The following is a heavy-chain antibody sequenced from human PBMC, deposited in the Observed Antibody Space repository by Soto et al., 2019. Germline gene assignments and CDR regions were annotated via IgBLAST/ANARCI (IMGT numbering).Heavy chain of an antibody. Sequence: SETLSLTCTVSGGSISSYYWSWIRQPPGKGLDWIGYIYYSGSTNYNPSLKSRVTISVDTSKNQFSLKLSSVTAADTAVYYCARGRYYDFWSGYYRHYYMDVWGKGTTVTVS. CDR1: GGSISSYY. V-gene: IGHV4-59*01. CDR2: IYYSGST. D-gene: IGHD3-3*01. J-gene: IGHJ6*03. CDR3: ARGRYYDFWSGYYRHYYMDV.